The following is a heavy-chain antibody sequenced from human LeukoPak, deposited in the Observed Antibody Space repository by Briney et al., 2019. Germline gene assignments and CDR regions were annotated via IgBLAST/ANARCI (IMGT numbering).Heavy chain of an antibody. CDR3: ARVHYYDRSWWFDP. Sequence: SETLSLTCAVYGGSFSGYYWSWIRQPPGKGLEWIGEINHSGSINYTPSLKSRVTISVGTSKNQFSLKLSSVTAADTAVYYCARVHYYDRSWWFDPWGRGTLVTVSS. CDR1: GGSFSGYY. CDR2: INHSGSI. J-gene: IGHJ5*02. D-gene: IGHD3-22*01. V-gene: IGHV4-34*01.